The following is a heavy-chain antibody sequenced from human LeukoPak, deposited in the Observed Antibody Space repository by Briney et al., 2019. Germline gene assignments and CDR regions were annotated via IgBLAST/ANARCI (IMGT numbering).Heavy chain of an antibody. V-gene: IGHV1-69*13. J-gene: IGHJ5*02. CDR2: IIPIFGTA. CDR1: GGTFSSYA. Sequence: ASVKVSCKASGGTFSSYAISWVRQAPGQGLEWMGGIIPIFGTANYAQKFQGRVTITADESTCTAYMELSSLRSEDTAVYYCARAGIAAAGTSSWFDPWGQGTLVTVSS. CDR3: ARAGIAAAGTSSWFDP. D-gene: IGHD6-13*01.